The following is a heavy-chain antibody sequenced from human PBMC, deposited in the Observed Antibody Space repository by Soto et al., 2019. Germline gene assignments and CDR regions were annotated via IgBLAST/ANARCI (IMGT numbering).Heavy chain of an antibody. J-gene: IGHJ6*02. CDR2: ISGSGGST. D-gene: IGHD3-22*01. Sequence: PGGSLRLSCAASGFTFSSYAMSRVRQAPGKGLEWVSAISGSGGSTYYADSVKGRFTISRDNSKNTLYLQMNSLRAEDTAVYYCAKSYYYDSSGYIYGMDVWGQGTTVTVSS. CDR3: AKSYYYDSSGYIYGMDV. V-gene: IGHV3-23*01. CDR1: GFTFSSYA.